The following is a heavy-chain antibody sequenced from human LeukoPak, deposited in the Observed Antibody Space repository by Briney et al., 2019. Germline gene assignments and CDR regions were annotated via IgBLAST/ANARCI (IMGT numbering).Heavy chain of an antibody. CDR1: GGSFSGYY. Sequence: SETLSLTCAVYGGSFSGYYWSWIRQPPGKGLEWIGEINHSGSTNYNPSLKSRVTISVDTSKNQFSLKLSSVTAADTAVYYCAREGRVVVAATVEYYFDYWGQGTLVTVSS. CDR3: AREGRVVVAATVEYYFDY. J-gene: IGHJ4*02. V-gene: IGHV4-34*01. CDR2: INHSGST. D-gene: IGHD2-15*01.